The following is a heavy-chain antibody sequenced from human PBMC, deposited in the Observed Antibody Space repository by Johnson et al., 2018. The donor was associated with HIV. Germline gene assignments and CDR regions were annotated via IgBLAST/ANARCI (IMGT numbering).Heavy chain of an antibody. V-gene: IGHV3-30-3*01. CDR2: ISDDGSNK. Sequence: QVQLVESGGGVVQPGRSLRLSCAASVFTFSSYAMHWVRQAPGKGREWVAGISDDGSNKYYADSVKGRFTISRDNSKNTLYLQMNSLRAEDTAVYYCARGAYSSSLPFDIWCQGTMVTVSS. CDR3: ARGAYSSSLPFDI. CDR1: VFTFSSYA. J-gene: IGHJ3*02. D-gene: IGHD6-6*01.